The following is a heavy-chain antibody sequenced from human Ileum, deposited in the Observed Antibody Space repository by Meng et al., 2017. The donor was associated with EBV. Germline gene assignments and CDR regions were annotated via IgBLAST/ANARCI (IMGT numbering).Heavy chain of an antibody. CDR3: AGDPHSGSPH. D-gene: IGHD1-26*01. V-gene: IGHV4-61*01. CDR1: GGSVSSAHSF. CDR2: MSYSGST. J-gene: IGHJ4*02. Sequence: QVQLEESGQGPGKPSETLSLTCTVSGGSVSSAHSFWTWIRQLPGKGLEWIGYMSYSGSTNYSPPLESRVTISVDTSKNQFSLKLSSVTAADTAVYYCAGDPHSGSPHWGQGTLVTVSS.